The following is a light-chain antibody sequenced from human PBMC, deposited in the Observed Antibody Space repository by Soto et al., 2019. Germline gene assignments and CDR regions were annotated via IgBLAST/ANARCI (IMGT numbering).Light chain of an antibody. CDR3: AAWDDSLSGPGV. V-gene: IGLV1-47*01. J-gene: IGLJ2*01. CDR2: RNN. Sequence: QSVLTQPPSASGTPGQRVTISCSGSSSNIGSNYVYWYQQLPGTAPKLLIYRNNQRPSGVPDRFSGSKSGTSASLAISGLRSEDEADYYCAAWDDSLSGPGVFGGWTQLTVL. CDR1: SSNIGSNY.